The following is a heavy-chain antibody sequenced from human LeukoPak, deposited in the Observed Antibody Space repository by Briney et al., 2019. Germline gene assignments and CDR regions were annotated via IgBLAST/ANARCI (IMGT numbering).Heavy chain of an antibody. CDR1: GYSISSGYY. D-gene: IGHD3-9*01. Sequence: SETLSLTCTVSGYSISSGYYWGWIRQPPGKGLEWIGSIYHSGSTYYNPSVKSRVTISVDTSKNQFYLKLSSVTAADTAVYYCARAGLTGYYNWFDPWGQGTLVTVSS. V-gene: IGHV4-38-2*02. J-gene: IGHJ5*02. CDR2: IYHSGST. CDR3: ARAGLTGYYNWFDP.